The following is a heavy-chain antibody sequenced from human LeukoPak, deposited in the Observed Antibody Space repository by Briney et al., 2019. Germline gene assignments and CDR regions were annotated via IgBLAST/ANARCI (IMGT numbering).Heavy chain of an antibody. Sequence: SETLSLTCTVSGGSISSRGYYWGWIRQPPGKGLEWIGSIYYSGSTYYNPSLKSRVTISVDTSKNQFSLKLSSVTAADTAVYYCARDDSLFAFDIWGQGTLVTVSS. J-gene: IGHJ4*02. V-gene: IGHV4-39*07. CDR1: GGSISSRGYY. CDR2: IYYSGST. D-gene: IGHD2-21*01. CDR3: ARDDSLFAFDI.